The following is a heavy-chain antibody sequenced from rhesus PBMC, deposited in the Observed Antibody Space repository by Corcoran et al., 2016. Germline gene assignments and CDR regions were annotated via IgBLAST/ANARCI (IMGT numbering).Heavy chain of an antibody. CDR3: ARGPGGLDS. CDR1: GYSISSNY. J-gene: IGHJ6*01. CDR2: IYGSSGST. V-gene: IGHV4-165*01. Sequence: QVQLQESGPGLVKPSETLSITCAVSGYSISSNYWSWIRPPPGNGLEWIGDIYGSSGSTYYNPSLKRRVTISTDTSKNQFSLKLSSVTAADTAVYYCARGPGGLDSWGQGVVVTVSS.